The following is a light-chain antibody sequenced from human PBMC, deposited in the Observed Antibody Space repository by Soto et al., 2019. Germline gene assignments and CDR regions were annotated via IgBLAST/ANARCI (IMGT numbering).Light chain of an antibody. Sequence: ELVLTQSPGTLSLSPGESAALSCRASQPVSSNFLAWYQQKPGQAPRLLIYGASSRATGIPDRFSGSGSGTEFTLTISSLQSEDFAVYYCQQYNNWPPAYTFGQGTK. V-gene: IGKV3D-15*01. J-gene: IGKJ2*01. CDR3: QQYNNWPPAYT. CDR2: GAS. CDR1: QPVSSN.